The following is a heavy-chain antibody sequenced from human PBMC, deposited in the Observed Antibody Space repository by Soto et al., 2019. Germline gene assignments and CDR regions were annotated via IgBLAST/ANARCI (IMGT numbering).Heavy chain of an antibody. CDR3: AKDSPDDSSGYYYRY. CDR1: GFTFSSYA. Sequence: GESLKISCAASGFTFSSYAMSWVRQAPGKGLEWVSAISGSGGSTYYADSVKGRFTISRDNSKNTLYLQMNSLRAEDTAVYYCAKDSPDDSSGYYYRYWGQGTLVTVSS. D-gene: IGHD3-22*01. V-gene: IGHV3-23*01. CDR2: ISGSGGST. J-gene: IGHJ4*02.